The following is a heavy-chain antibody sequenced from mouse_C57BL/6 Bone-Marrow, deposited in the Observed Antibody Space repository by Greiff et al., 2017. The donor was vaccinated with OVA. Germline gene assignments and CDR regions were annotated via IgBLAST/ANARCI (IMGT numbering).Heavy chain of an antibody. Sequence: QVQLQQPGAELVKPGASVKLSCKASGYTFTSYWMHWVKQRPGQGLEWIGMIHPNSGSTNYNEKFKSKATLTVDKSSSTAYMQLSSLTSEDSAVYYCARYQLGGYFFDYWGQGTTLTVSS. V-gene: IGHV1-64*01. CDR2: IHPNSGST. CDR1: GYTFTSYW. D-gene: IGHD2-3*01. J-gene: IGHJ2*01. CDR3: ARYQLGGYFFDY.